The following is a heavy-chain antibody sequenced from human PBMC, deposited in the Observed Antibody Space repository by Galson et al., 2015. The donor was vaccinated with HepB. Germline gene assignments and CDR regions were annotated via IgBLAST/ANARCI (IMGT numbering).Heavy chain of an antibody. CDR2: LSFDGSHK. V-gene: IGHV3-30*18. D-gene: IGHD6-13*01. Sequence: SLRLSCAASGFTFSSYGMHWVRQAPGKGLEWVAVLSFDGSHKYHADSVKGRFTISRDNSKNTLYLQMNSLKTEDTAVYYCAKSSRMSAAGTFYFDYWGQGTLVTVSS. J-gene: IGHJ4*02. CDR3: AKSSRMSAAGTFYFDY. CDR1: GFTFSSYG.